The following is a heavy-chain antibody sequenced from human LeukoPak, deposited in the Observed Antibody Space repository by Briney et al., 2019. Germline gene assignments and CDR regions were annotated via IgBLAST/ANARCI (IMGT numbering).Heavy chain of an antibody. Sequence: SETLSLTCTVSAGSISSDRFYWTWVRQPAGKGLEWIGRIKSSNTNYNPSLKSRVSISLHTSTNQFSLKLSSLTAADTAVYYCARVPDWTYVPDYWGQGTLVTVSS. CDR3: ARVPDWTYVPDY. V-gene: IGHV4-61*02. CDR2: IKSSNT. D-gene: IGHD3-16*01. CDR1: AGSISSDRFY. J-gene: IGHJ4*02.